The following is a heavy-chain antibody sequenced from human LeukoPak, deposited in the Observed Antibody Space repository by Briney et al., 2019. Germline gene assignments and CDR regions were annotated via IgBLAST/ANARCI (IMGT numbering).Heavy chain of an antibody. D-gene: IGHD4-11*01. CDR2: ISGSGGST. J-gene: IGHJ5*02. CDR1: GFTFSSFT. V-gene: IGHV3-23*01. CDR3: AKATEGNWFDP. Sequence: GGSLRLSCAASGFTFSSFTLSWVRQAPGKGLEWVSAISGSGGSTYYADSVKGRFTISRDNSKNTLYLQMNSLRAEDTAVYYCAKATEGNWFDPWGQGTLVTVSS.